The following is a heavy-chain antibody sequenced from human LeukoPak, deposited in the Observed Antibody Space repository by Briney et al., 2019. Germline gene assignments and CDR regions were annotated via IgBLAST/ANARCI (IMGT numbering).Heavy chain of an antibody. CDR1: GFTFSSYG. Sequence: GGSLRLSCAASGFTFSSYGMHWVRQAPGKGLEWVAVISYDGSNKYYADSVKGRFTISRDNSKNTLYLQMNSLRAEDTAVYYCARDKYRSGGSCYTPPYYYYGMDVWGQGTTVTVSS. CDR3: ARDKYRSGGSCYTPPYYYYGMDV. J-gene: IGHJ6*02. D-gene: IGHD2-15*01. CDR2: ISYDGSNK. V-gene: IGHV3-30*03.